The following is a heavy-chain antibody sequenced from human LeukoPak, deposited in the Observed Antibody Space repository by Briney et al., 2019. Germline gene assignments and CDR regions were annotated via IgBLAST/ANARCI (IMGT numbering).Heavy chain of an antibody. J-gene: IGHJ4*02. CDR3: ARNLQTGTTVY. V-gene: IGHV1-2*06. CDR2: INPNSGGT. D-gene: IGHD1-7*01. Sequence: ASVKVSCKASGYTFTGYYMHWVRQAPGQGLEWMGRINPNSGGTNYAQKFQGRVTMTRDTSISTAYMELSRLRTDDTAVYYCARNLQTGTTVYWGQGTLVTVSS. CDR1: GYTFTGYY.